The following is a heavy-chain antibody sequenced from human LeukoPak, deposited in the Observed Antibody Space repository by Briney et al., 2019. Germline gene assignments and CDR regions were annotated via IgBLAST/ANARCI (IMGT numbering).Heavy chain of an antibody. J-gene: IGHJ4*02. V-gene: IGHV4-59*01. CDR3: ARVDSRYYFDS. Sequence: SETLSLTCTVSGGSITSYYWSWIRQPPGKGLEWIGYIYYTGSTNYNPSLQSRVTISVATSKNQFSLTVRSVTAADTAVYYCARVDSRYYFDSWGQGSLVTVSS. D-gene: IGHD3/OR15-3a*01. CDR1: GGSITSYY. CDR2: IYYTGST.